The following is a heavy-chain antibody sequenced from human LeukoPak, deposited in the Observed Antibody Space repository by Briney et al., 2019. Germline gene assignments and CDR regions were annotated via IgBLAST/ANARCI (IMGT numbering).Heavy chain of an antibody. D-gene: IGHD6-6*01. CDR1: GYSISSGYY. J-gene: IGHJ4*02. CDR2: LYHSGST. CDR3: AREIRGIAARPGDFDY. Sequence: SETLSLTCTVSGYSISSGYYWGWIRQPPGKGLEWIGSLYHSGSTYYNPSLKSRVTISVDTSKNQFSLRLSSVTAADTAVYYYAREIRGIAARPGDFDYWGQGTLVTVSS. V-gene: IGHV4-38-2*02.